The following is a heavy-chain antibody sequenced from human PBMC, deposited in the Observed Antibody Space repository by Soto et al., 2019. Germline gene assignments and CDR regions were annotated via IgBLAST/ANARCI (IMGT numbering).Heavy chain of an antibody. CDR1: GGPLSGYY. Sequence: PSETQSLTCAVSGGPLSGYYWSWIRQTPGKGLEWIGEISHGGSTEYNPSLKSRVTISLDTSKSQFSLQLSSVTAADTAVYSCARYGGSTLYYFDSWGQGTQVTVS. D-gene: IGHD6-13*01. CDR2: ISHGGST. CDR3: ARYGGSTLYYFDS. V-gene: IGHV4-34*01. J-gene: IGHJ4*02.